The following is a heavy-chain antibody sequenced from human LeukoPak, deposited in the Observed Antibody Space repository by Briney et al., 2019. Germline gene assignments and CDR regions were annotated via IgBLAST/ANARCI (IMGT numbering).Heavy chain of an antibody. Sequence: KPSETLSLTCTVSGGSISSYYWSWIRQPAGKGREWIGRIYTSGSTNYNPSLKSRVTMSVDTSKNQFSLKLSSVTAADTAVYYCARDRYPGYSSSNWFDPWGQGTLVTVSS. D-gene: IGHD6-13*01. CDR2: IYTSGST. J-gene: IGHJ5*02. CDR1: GGSISSYY. CDR3: ARDRYPGYSSSNWFDP. V-gene: IGHV4-4*07.